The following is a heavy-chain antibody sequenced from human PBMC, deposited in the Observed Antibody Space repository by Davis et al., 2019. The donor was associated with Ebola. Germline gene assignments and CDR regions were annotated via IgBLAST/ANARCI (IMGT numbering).Heavy chain of an antibody. Sequence: PSETLSLTCTVSGGSISSSSYYWGWIRQPPGKGLEWIGSIYYSGSTYYNPSLKSRVTISVDTSKNQFSLKLSSVTAADTAVYYCARHQYCGGDCYSPKFDYWGQGTLVTVSS. J-gene: IGHJ4*02. CDR2: IYYSGST. D-gene: IGHD2-21*01. CDR3: ARHQYCGGDCYSPKFDY. CDR1: GGSISSSSYY. V-gene: IGHV4-39*01.